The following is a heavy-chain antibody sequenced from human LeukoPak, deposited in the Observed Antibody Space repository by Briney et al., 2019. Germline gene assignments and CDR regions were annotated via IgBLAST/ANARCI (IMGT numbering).Heavy chain of an antibody. CDR2: ISSGSGYI. V-gene: IGHV3-21*03. Sequence: PGGSLRLSCKASGFTFSADSMNWVRQAPGKGLEWVSSISSGSGYIYYADSVKGRFTISRDNANNSLYLQMNSLRAEDTAVYYCARGRGWYQADYWGQGALVTVSS. CDR1: GFTFSADS. D-gene: IGHD6-19*01. J-gene: IGHJ4*02. CDR3: ARGRGWYQADY.